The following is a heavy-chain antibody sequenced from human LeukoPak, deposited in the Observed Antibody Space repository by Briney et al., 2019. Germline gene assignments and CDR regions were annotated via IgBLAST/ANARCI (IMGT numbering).Heavy chain of an antibody. CDR3: AKRGPIYSSSPGNYFDY. J-gene: IGHJ4*02. V-gene: IGHV3-23*01. CDR1: GFTFSSYA. CDR2: IGGSGGNT. D-gene: IGHD6-6*01. Sequence: GGSLRLSCAASGFTFSSYAMSWVRQAPGRGLEWVSAIGGSGGNTYYADSVKGRFTISRDNSKNTLYLQMNSLRAEDTAVYYCAKRGPIYSSSPGNYFDYWGQGTLVTVSS.